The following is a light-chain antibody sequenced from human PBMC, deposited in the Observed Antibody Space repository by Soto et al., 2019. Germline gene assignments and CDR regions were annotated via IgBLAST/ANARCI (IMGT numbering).Light chain of an antibody. CDR3: HQHATSPLT. Sequence: EIVLTQSPSTLFLSPGERATLSCRASQSVGNNYLSWYQQKPGQAPRLLIYNASNTAAGIPDRFSGSGSGTDFSRNISRLEPEDVAVYFCHQHATSPLTFGPGTKVSVK. J-gene: IGKJ3*01. CDR1: QSVGNNY. CDR2: NAS. V-gene: IGKV3-20*01.